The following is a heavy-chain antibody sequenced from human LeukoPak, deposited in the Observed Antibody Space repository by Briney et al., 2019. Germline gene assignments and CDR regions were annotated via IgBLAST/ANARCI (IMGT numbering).Heavy chain of an antibody. V-gene: IGHV1-3*01. Sequence: ASVKVSCTASGYTFTSYAMHWVRQAPGQRLEWMGCINAGNGNTNYSQKFQGRVTITRDTSASTAYMELSSLRSEDTAVYYCARADYYFDGLQFDYWGQRTLVTVSS. D-gene: IGHD3-9*01. CDR1: GYTFTSYA. CDR2: INAGNGNT. CDR3: ARADYYFDGLQFDY. J-gene: IGHJ4*02.